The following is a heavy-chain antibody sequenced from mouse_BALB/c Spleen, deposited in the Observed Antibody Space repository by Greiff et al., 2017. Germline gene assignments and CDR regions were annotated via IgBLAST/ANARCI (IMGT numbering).Heavy chain of an antibody. J-gene: IGHJ3*01. Sequence: EVMLVESGPSLVKPSQTLSLTCSVTGDSITSGYWNWIRKFPGNKLEYMGYISYSGSTYYNPSLKSRISITRDTSKNQYYLQLNSVTTEDTATYYCARRGHEGFAYWGQGTLVTVSA. V-gene: IGHV3-8*02. CDR3: ARRGHEGFAY. CDR2: ISYSGST. D-gene: IGHD3-1*01. CDR1: GDSITSGY.